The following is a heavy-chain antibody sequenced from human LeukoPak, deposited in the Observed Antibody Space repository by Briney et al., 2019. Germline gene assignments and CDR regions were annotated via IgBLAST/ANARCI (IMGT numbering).Heavy chain of an antibody. Sequence: PGGSLRLSCAASGFTFSSYAMSWVRQAPGKGLEWVSAISGSGGSTYYADSVKGRFTISGDNSKNTLYLQMNSLRAEDTAVYYCAKRIAAAYAEYFQHWGQGTLVTVSS. D-gene: IGHD6-13*01. CDR1: GFTFSSYA. CDR3: AKRIAAAYAEYFQH. CDR2: ISGSGGST. V-gene: IGHV3-23*01. J-gene: IGHJ1*01.